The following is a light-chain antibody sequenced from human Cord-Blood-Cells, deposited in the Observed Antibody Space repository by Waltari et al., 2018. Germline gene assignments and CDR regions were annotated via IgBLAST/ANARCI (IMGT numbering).Light chain of an antibody. CDR1: SGINVGTYR. CDR3: MICHSSSWL. J-gene: IGLJ3*02. V-gene: IGLV5-45*02. CDR2: YKSDSDK. Sequence: QAVLTQPSSLSASPGASASLTCTLRSGINVGTYRIYWYQQKPGSPPQYLLRYKSDSDKQQGFGVPSRSTGSNNPSPKAGILLFYGLQAEDGADYYCMICHSSSWLFGGGTKLTVL.